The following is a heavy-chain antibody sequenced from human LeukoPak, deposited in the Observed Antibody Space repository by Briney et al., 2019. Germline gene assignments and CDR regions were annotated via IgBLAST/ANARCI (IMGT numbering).Heavy chain of an antibody. CDR2: ISSSGSTI. CDR3: ARDYSSGFLDY. D-gene: IGHD6-19*01. J-gene: IGHJ4*02. Sequence: GGSLRLSCAASGFTFSSYEMNWVRQAPGKGLEWVSYISSSGSTIYYADSVKGRFTISRDNAKNSLYLQMNSLRAEDAAVYYCARDYSSGFLDYWGQGTLVTVSS. CDR1: GFTFSSYE. V-gene: IGHV3-48*03.